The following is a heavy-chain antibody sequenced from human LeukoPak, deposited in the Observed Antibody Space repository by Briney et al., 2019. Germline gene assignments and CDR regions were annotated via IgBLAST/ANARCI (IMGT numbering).Heavy chain of an antibody. Sequence: GGSLRLSCAASGFTFSSYAMHWVRQAPGKGLEWVAVIWYDGSNKYYADSVKGRFTISRDNSKNTLYLQMNSLRAEDTAVYYCARGLGAHGSGILYYGMDVWGQGTTVTVSS. CDR3: ARGLGAHGSGILYYGMDV. V-gene: IGHV3-33*08. J-gene: IGHJ6*02. D-gene: IGHD3-10*01. CDR1: GFTFSSYA. CDR2: IWYDGSNK.